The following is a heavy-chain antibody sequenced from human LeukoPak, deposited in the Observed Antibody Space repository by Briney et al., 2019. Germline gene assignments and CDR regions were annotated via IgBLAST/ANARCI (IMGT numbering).Heavy chain of an antibody. V-gene: IGHV4-34*01. CDR2: INHSGST. D-gene: IGHD6-13*01. CDR1: GGSFSGYY. CDR3: ARQRIAAVDPKLNWFDP. J-gene: IGHJ5*02. Sequence: PSETLSLTCAVYGGSFSGYYWSWIRQPPGKGLEWIGEINHSGSTNYNPSLKSRVTISVDTSKNQFSLKLSSVTAADTAVYSCARQRIAAVDPKLNWFDPWGQGTLVTVSS.